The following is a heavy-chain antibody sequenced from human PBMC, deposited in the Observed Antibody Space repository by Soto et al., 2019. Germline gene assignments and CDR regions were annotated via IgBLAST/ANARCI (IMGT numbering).Heavy chain of an antibody. CDR2: IIPMSATR. V-gene: IGHV1-69*01. Sequence: QVQLVQSGAEVKKPGSSEQVSCKAPGGSFSSYAINWVRQAPGQGLEWMGGIIPMSATRTYAQKFQDRVTITADESSTTVYMELSSLQSDDPAVYYCARPIRYYDVWRDYPPFDYWGQGTLVTVSS. D-gene: IGHD3-3*01. J-gene: IGHJ4*02. CDR3: ARPIRYYDVWRDYPPFDY. CDR1: GGSFSSYA.